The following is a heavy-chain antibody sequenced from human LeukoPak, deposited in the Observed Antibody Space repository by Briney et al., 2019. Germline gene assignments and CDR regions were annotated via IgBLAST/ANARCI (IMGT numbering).Heavy chain of an antibody. CDR2: ISGTNGAI. CDR1: VYTFSGHA. V-gene: IGHV3-23*01. CDR3: ARVKGYFDSGNYFGFFDF. D-gene: IGHD3-10*01. J-gene: IGHJ4*02. Sequence: GGSLRLSCEASVYTFSGHAMSWVRQAPGKGLEGGSTISGTNGAIYYADSVKGRFPISRDNSKNTLYLQMKSLRAEDTAEYHCARVKGYFDSGNYFGFFDFWGQGTLVTVSS.